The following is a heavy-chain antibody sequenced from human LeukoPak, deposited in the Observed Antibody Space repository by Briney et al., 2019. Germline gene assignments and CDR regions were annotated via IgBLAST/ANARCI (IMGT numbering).Heavy chain of an antibody. CDR2: IYYSGST. V-gene: IGHV4-34*01. J-gene: IGHJ6*02. D-gene: IGHD3-3*01. CDR1: GGSFSGYY. Sequence: SETLSLTCAVYGGSFSGYYWSWIRQPPGKGLEWIGSIYYSGSTYYNPSLKSRVTISVDTSKNQFSLKLSSVTAADTAVYYCARLHKYYDFWSNYYYGMDVWGQGTTVTVSS. CDR3: ARLHKYYDFWSNYYYGMDV.